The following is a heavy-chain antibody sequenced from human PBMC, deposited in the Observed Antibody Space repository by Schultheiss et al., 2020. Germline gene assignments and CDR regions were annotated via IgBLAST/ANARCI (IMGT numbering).Heavy chain of an antibody. J-gene: IGHJ5*02. V-gene: IGHV3-48*01. D-gene: IGHD3-10*01. CDR2: ISSSSSTI. CDR1: GFTFSSYS. CDR3: AREPFTMVRDFQIDP. Sequence: GGSLRLSCAASGFTFSSYSMNWVRQAPGKGLEWVSYISSSSSTIYYADSVKGRFTISRDNAKNSLYLQMNSLRAEDTAVYYCAREPFTMVRDFQIDPWGQGTLVTVSS.